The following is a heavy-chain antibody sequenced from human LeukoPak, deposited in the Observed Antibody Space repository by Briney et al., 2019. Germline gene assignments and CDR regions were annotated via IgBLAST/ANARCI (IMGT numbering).Heavy chain of an antibody. CDR1: GGSISSYY. CDR3: ARGGIVGVTFDY. J-gene: IGHJ4*02. CDR2: VYYSGST. Sequence: SETLSLTCTVSGGSISSYYWSWIRQPPGKGLEWIGYVYYSGSTNYNPSLKSRVTISVDMLKNQFSLKLSSVTAADTAVYYCARGGIVGVTFDYWGQGTLVTVSS. V-gene: IGHV4-59*12. D-gene: IGHD1-26*01.